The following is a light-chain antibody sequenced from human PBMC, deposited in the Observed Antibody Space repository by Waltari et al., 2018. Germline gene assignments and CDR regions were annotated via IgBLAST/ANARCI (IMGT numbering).Light chain of an antibody. CDR3: QAWDSNSYV. Sequence: SYELTQPPSVSVSPGQTASITCSGDKLGDKYVCWYQQRPGQSPVLVIYQDAKRPSGIPDRFSGSNSGNTATLTISGTQAIDEADYYCQAWDSNSYVFGTGTKVTVL. J-gene: IGLJ1*01. CDR2: QDA. V-gene: IGLV3-1*01. CDR1: KLGDKY.